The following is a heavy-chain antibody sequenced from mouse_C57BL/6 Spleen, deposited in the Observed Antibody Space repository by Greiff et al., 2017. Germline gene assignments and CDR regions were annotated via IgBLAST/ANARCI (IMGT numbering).Heavy chain of an antibody. CDR3: ARSGDYGAWGNYYAMDY. J-gene: IGHJ4*01. Sequence: QVQLQQPGTELVKPGASVKLSCKASGYTFTSYWMHWVKQRPGQGLEWIGNINPSNGGTNYNEKFKSKATLTVDKSSSTAYMQLCSLTSEDSADYYCARSGDYGAWGNYYAMDYWGQGTSVTVSS. CDR2: INPSNGGT. CDR1: GYTFTSYW. V-gene: IGHV1-53*01. D-gene: IGHD2-4*01.